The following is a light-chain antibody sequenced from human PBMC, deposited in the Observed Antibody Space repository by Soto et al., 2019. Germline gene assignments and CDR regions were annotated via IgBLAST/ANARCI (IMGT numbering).Light chain of an antibody. Sequence: EIVVTQSPATLSVSPGERATLSCRASQSVSSNLAWYQQKPDQAPRLLIYGASTRATGIPARFSGSGSGTEFTLTISSLQSEDFAVYYCQQYGSSGTFGQGTKVDI. CDR3: QQYGSSGT. CDR1: QSVSSN. J-gene: IGKJ1*01. V-gene: IGKV3-15*01. CDR2: GAS.